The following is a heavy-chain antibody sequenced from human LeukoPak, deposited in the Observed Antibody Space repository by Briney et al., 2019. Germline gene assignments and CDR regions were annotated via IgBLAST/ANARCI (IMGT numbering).Heavy chain of an antibody. CDR1: GFTFSGYS. CDR3: ARGIAAAGRCFDY. D-gene: IGHD6-13*01. J-gene: IGHJ4*02. Sequence: GGSLRLSCAASGFTFSGYSMNWVRQAPGKGLEWVSSISSSSSYIYYADSVKGRFTISRDNAKNSLYLQMNSLRAEDTAVYYCARGIAAAGRCFDYWGQGTLVTVSS. V-gene: IGHV3-21*01. CDR2: ISSSSSYI.